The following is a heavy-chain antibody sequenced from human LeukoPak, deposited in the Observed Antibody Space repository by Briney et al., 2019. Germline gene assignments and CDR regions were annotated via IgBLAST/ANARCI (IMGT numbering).Heavy chain of an antibody. Sequence: PSETLSLTCTVSGGSISSYYWSWIRQPPGKGLEWIGYIYYSGSTNYNPSLKSRVTISVDTSKNQFSLKLSSVTAADTAVYYCARVTNQGDCGSTSCHWYFDLWGRGTLVTVSS. CDR1: GGSISSYY. CDR3: ARVTNQGDCGSTSCHWYFDL. D-gene: IGHD2-2*01. V-gene: IGHV4-59*01. CDR2: IYYSGST. J-gene: IGHJ2*01.